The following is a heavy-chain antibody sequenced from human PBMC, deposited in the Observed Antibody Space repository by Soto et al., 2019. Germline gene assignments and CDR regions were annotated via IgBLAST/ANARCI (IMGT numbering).Heavy chain of an antibody. CDR1: GYTFTSYA. CDR2: INAGNGNT. CDR3: ARDGGITGTLDV. Sequence: ASVKVSCKASGYTFTSYAMHWVRQAPGQRLEWMGRINAGNGNTKYSQKFQGRVTITRDTSASTAYMELSSLRSEDTAVYYCARDGGITGTLDVWGKGTTVTVSS. D-gene: IGHD1-7*01. J-gene: IGHJ6*04. V-gene: IGHV1-3*01.